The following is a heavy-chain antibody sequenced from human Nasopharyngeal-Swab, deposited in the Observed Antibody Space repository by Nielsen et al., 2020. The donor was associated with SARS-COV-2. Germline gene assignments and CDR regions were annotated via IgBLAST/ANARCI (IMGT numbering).Heavy chain of an antibody. CDR3: ARDGLGWYDSSGYYFHYYGMDV. CDR1: GGSISSYY. D-gene: IGHD3-22*01. Sequence: SETLSLTCTVSGGSISSYYWSWIRQPAGKGLEWIGRIYTSGSTNYNPSLKGRVTMSVDTSKNQFSLKLSSVTAADTAVYYCARDGLGWYDSSGYYFHYYGMDVWGQGTTVTVSS. J-gene: IGHJ6*02. V-gene: IGHV4-4*07. CDR2: IYTSGST.